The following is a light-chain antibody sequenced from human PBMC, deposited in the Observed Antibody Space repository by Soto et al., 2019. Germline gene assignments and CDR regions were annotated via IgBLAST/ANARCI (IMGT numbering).Light chain of an antibody. J-gene: IGLJ2*01. CDR1: SSDVGGYNY. Sequence: QSALTQPASVSGSPGQSITISCTGTSSDVGGYNYVSWYQQHPGKAPKLMIYEVSNRPSGVSNRFSGSKSGNTASLTISGLQAEDEADYYCISYTRSSTLVFGEGPSSPS. CDR3: ISYTRSSTLV. CDR2: EVS. V-gene: IGLV2-14*01.